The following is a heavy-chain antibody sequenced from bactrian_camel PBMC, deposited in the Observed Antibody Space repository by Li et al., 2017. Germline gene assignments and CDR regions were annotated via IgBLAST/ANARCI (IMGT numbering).Heavy chain of an antibody. J-gene: IGHJ4*01. D-gene: IGHD2*01. Sequence: VQLVESGGALVQLGGSLRLSCAASGFTLSSCWMYWVRQAPGKGLEWVSSINGVGDTTYYADSVKGRFAISTDSAKNTLYLQLNDLKTEDTAMYYCARDEGWTTETPETKGTQVTVS. CDR1: GFTLSSCW. CDR2: INGVGDTT. V-gene: IGHV3S1*01.